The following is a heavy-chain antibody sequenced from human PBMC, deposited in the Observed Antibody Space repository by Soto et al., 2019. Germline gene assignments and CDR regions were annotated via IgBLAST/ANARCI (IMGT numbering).Heavy chain of an antibody. J-gene: IGHJ4*02. V-gene: IGHV4-39*07. Sequence: SETLSLTCTVSGGSISSSSYYWGWIRQPPGKGLEWIGSIYYSGSTYYNPSLKSRVTISVDRSKNQFSLKLSSVTAADTAVYYCARTTTCFDYWGQGTLVTVSS. CDR2: IYYSGST. CDR1: GGSISSSSYY. D-gene: IGHD1-1*01. CDR3: ARTTTCFDY.